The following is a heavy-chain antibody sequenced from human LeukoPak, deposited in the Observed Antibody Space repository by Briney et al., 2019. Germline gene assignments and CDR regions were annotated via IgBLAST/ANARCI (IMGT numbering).Heavy chain of an antibody. D-gene: IGHD1-26*01. CDR3: ARGGVGATTYVWFDP. CDR1: GYSFTGHY. J-gene: IGHJ5*02. V-gene: IGHV1-46*01. Sequence: ASVKVSCKSSGYSFTGHYMHWVRQAPGQGLECMGIINPGGGSTSYAQKFQGRVTMTRDMSTSTVYMELSSLRSEDTAVYYCARGGVGATTYVWFDPWGQGTLVTVSS. CDR2: INPGGGST.